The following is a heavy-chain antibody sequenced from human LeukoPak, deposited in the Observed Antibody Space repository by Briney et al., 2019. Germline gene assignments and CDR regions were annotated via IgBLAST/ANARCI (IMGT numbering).Heavy chain of an antibody. D-gene: IGHD3-10*01. CDR2: IYYSGST. V-gene: IGHV4-39*01. Sequence: SETLSLTCTVSGGSISSSSYYWGWIRQPPGKGLEWIGSIYYSGSTYYNPSLKSRVTISVDTSKNQFSLKLSPVTAADTAVYYCARRTRGVTYYFDYWGQGTLVTVSS. CDR3: ARRTRGVTYYFDY. CDR1: GGSISSSSYY. J-gene: IGHJ4*02.